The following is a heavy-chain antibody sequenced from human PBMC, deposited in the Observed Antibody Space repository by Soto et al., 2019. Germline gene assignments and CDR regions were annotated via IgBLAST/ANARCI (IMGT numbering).Heavy chain of an antibody. J-gene: IGHJ3*02. D-gene: IGHD6-19*01. CDR3: ARWGYSSGWYQLVLYVAFDI. CDR1: GGSISSGGYY. V-gene: IGHV4-31*03. Sequence: QVQLQESGPGLVKPSQTLSLTSTVSGGSISSGGYYWSWIRQHPGKGLEWIGYIYYSGSTYYNPSLKSRVTISVDTSKNQFSLKLSSVTAADTAVYYCARWGYSSGWYQLVLYVAFDIWGQGTMVTVSS. CDR2: IYYSGST.